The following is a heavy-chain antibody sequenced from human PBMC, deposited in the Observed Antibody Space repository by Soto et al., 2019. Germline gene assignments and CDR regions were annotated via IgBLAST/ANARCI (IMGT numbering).Heavy chain of an antibody. J-gene: IGHJ4*02. Sequence: SETLSVTCSVSSGSISSSGYYWGWIRQPPGKGLEWIGSIDRSATTYYNPSLKGRVTMSVDTSKNQFSLRLTSVSAADTAVYYCARQVSYSDSLRNYFDKWGQGTLVTSP. V-gene: IGHV4-39*01. D-gene: IGHD3-3*01. CDR1: SGSISSSGYY. CDR2: IDRSATT. CDR3: ARQVSYSDSLRNYFDK.